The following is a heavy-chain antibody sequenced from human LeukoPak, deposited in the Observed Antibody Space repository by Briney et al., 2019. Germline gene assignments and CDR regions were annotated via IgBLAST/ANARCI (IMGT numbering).Heavy chain of an antibody. J-gene: IGHJ4*02. CDR3: SKKGQADDDGRPD. Sequence: GGSLRLSCAASGFIFSSYGMHWVRQAPGKGLEWVAFILYDGINKYYADSVKGRFTISRDTSKNTLYLQMNSLRAEDTAVYYCSKKGQADDDGRPDWGQGTLVTVSP. V-gene: IGHV3-30*02. CDR2: ILYDGINK. D-gene: IGHD1-1*01. CDR1: GFIFSSYG.